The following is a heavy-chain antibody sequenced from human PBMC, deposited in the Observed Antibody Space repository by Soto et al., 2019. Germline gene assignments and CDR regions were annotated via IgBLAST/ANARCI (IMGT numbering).Heavy chain of an antibody. J-gene: IGHJ4*02. D-gene: IGHD2-15*01. CDR2: IYSGGST. Sequence: EVQLVESGGGLVQPGGSLRLSCAASGFTVSSNYMSWVRQAPGKGLEWVSVIYSGGSTYYADSVKGRFTISSHNSKNTLYLQMNSLRAEDTAVYYCARDMGRGLIDYWGQGTLVTVSS. V-gene: IGHV3-53*04. CDR3: ARDMGRGLIDY. CDR1: GFTVSSNY.